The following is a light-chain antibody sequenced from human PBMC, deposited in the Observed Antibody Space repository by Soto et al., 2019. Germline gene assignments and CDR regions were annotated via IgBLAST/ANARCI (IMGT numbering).Light chain of an antibody. Sequence: SLSVGHGESVTLCFWASQSVSSNLAWHQQRPGQAPRLLIYGASTRATGVPARFSGGGSGTEFTLTITSLQSEDFAVYWCQQYNNWPLTSGPGARLEI. CDR2: GAS. J-gene: IGKJ5*01. CDR1: QSVSSN. V-gene: IGKV3D-15*01. CDR3: QQYNNWPLT.